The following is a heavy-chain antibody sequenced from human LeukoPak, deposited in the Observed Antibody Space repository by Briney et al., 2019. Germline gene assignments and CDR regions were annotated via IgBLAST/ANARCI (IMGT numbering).Heavy chain of an antibody. Sequence: GGSLRLSCAASGFTFSSYAMSWVHQAPGKGLEWVSATGGRGTITYYADSVKGRFTISKDNSKNTLYLQMNSLRAEDTAVYYCAKDDDYVEYGYYFDFWGQGTLVTVSS. V-gene: IGHV3-23*01. CDR2: TGGRGTIT. CDR1: GFTFSSYA. CDR3: AKDDDYVEYGYYFDF. D-gene: IGHD4-17*01. J-gene: IGHJ4*02.